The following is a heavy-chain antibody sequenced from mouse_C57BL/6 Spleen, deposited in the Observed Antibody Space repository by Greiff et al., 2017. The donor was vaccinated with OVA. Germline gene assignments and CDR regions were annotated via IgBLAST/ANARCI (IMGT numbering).Heavy chain of an antibody. V-gene: IGHV3-6*01. Sequence: EVQLVESGPGLVKPSQSLSLTCSVTGYSITSGYYWNWIRQFPGNKLEWMGYISYDGSNNYNPSLKNRISITRDTSKNQFFLKLNSVTTEDTATYYCARDDAPRAMDYWGQGTSVTVSS. CDR3: ARDDAPRAMDY. CDR2: ISYDGSN. CDR1: GYSITSGYY. J-gene: IGHJ4*01.